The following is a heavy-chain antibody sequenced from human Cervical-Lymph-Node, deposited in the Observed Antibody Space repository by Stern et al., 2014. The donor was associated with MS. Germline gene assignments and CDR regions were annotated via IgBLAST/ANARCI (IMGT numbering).Heavy chain of an antibody. CDR3: ARAASTTSSYNF. V-gene: IGHV1-69*01. J-gene: IGHJ4*02. CDR1: GGSFINNV. Sequence: VQLVESGAEVKKPGSSVKVSCQASGGSFINNVISWVRQAPGQGLEWMGGTIPIFGTALYAQKFRGRVTITADESTRTAYMELSSLRSADTAVYFCARAASTTSSYNFWGPGTLVTVSS. CDR2: TIPIFGTA. D-gene: IGHD3-10*01.